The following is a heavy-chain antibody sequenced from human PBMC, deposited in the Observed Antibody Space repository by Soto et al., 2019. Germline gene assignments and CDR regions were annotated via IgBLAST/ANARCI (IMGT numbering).Heavy chain of an antibody. CDR3: ARDGTTVTRAYYYYMDV. CDR2: ISAYNGNT. V-gene: IGHV1-18*01. CDR1: GYTFTSYG. Sequence: GASVKVSCKASGYTFTSYGISWVRQAPGQGLEWMGWISAYNGNTNYAQKLQGRVTMTTDTSTSTAYMELRSLRSDDTAVYYCARDGTTVTRAYYYYMDVWGKGTTVTV. J-gene: IGHJ6*03. D-gene: IGHD4-17*01.